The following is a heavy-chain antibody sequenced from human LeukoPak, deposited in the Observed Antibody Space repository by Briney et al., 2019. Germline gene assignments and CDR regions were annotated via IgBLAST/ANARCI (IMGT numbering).Heavy chain of an antibody. J-gene: IGHJ4*02. CDR1: EFTVSSYA. CDR2: ISYDGSNK. CDR3: ARDPLGTRPGFDY. V-gene: IGHV3-30*04. Sequence: PGGSLRLSCAASEFTVSSYAMHWVRQAPGKGLEWVAVISYDGSNKYYADSVKGRFTISRDNSKNTLYLQMNSLRAEDTAVYYCARDPLGTRPGFDYWGQGTLVTVSS. D-gene: IGHD1-1*01.